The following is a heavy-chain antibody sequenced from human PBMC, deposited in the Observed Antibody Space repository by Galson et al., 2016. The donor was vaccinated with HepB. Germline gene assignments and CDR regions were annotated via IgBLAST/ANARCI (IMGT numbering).Heavy chain of an antibody. Sequence: SLRLSCAASGFTFSSHGMNWIRQAPGKGLEWVSQIKSSSSNVYYADSVKGRFTISRDNAKNSVYLQMNSLRDEDTAVYYCARGYASGNFYQRGQGTLVTVSS. CDR3: ARGYASGNFYQ. CDR1: GFTFSSHG. V-gene: IGHV3-48*02. J-gene: IGHJ4*02. CDR2: IKSSSSNV. D-gene: IGHD3-10*01.